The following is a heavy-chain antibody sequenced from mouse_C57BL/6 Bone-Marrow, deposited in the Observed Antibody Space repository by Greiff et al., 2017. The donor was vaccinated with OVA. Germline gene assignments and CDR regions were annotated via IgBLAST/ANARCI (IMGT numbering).Heavy chain of an antibody. J-gene: IGHJ2*01. Sequence: LVESGAELAKPGASVKLSCTASGYTFTSYWMHWVKQRPGQGLEWIGYINPSSGYTKYNQKFKDKATWTADKSSSTAYMQLSSLTYEDSAVYYCARYRLYYFDNWGQGTTLTVSS. V-gene: IGHV1-7*01. CDR1: GYTFTSYW. CDR2: INPSSGYT. CDR3: ARYRLYYFDN.